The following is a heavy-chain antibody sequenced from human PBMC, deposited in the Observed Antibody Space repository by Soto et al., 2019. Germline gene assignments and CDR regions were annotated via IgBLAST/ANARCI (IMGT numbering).Heavy chain of an antibody. V-gene: IGHV1-3*01. CDR3: ARDQRRDYDFWSGYSQGFDY. J-gene: IGHJ4*02. D-gene: IGHD3-3*01. CDR2: INAANGNT. CDR1: GYTFTMYA. Sequence: QVQLVQSGAEVKKPGASVRVSCEASGYTFTMYAIHWVRQAPGQRLEWMGWINAANGNTKSSQKFQGRVSITMDTSASTAYMELSSLRSEDTALYYCARDQRRDYDFWSGYSQGFDYWGQGTLVTVSS.